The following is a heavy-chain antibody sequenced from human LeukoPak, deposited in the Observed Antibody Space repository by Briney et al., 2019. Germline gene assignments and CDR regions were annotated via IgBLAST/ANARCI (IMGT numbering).Heavy chain of an antibody. CDR3: ARIAAAGSPWFDP. Sequence: SETLSLACAVHGGSFSGYYWSWIRQPPGKGLEWIGEINHSGSTNYNPSLKCRVTISVDTSKNQFSLKLSSVTAADTAVYYCARIAAAGSPWFDPWGQGTLVTVSS. J-gene: IGHJ5*02. CDR1: GGSFSGYY. CDR2: INHSGST. D-gene: IGHD6-13*01. V-gene: IGHV4-34*01.